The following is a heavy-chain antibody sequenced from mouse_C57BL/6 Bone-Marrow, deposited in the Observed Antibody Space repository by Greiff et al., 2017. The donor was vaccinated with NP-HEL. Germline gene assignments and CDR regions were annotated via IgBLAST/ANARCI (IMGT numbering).Heavy chain of an antibody. V-gene: IGHV5-12*01. D-gene: IGHD4-1*01. CDR2: ISNGGGST. CDR1: GFTFSDYY. Sequence: EVKLMESGGGLVQPGGSLKLSCAASGFTFSDYYMYWVRQTPEKRLEWVAYISNGGGSTYYPDTVKGRFTISRDNAKNTLYLQMSRLKSEDTAMYYCASPNWEREFAYWGQGTLVTVSA. J-gene: IGHJ3*01. CDR3: ASPNWEREFAY.